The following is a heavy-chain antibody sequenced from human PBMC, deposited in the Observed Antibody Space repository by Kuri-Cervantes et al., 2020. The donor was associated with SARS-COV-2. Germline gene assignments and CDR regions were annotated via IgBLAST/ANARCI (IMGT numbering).Heavy chain of an antibody. D-gene: IGHD3-10*01. CDR3: AKPGSVRGIIREDHYGLDV. Sequence: GGSLRLSCVASEFNFRYYGMYWVRQAPGKGLEWVAVISYDRRDTYYGDSVKGRFTISRDNSKNTLYLQMNSLRPEDTGVYYCAKPGSVRGIIREDHYGLDVWGQGTTVTVSS. J-gene: IGHJ6*02. CDR1: EFNFRYYG. V-gene: IGHV3-30*18. CDR2: ISYDRRDT.